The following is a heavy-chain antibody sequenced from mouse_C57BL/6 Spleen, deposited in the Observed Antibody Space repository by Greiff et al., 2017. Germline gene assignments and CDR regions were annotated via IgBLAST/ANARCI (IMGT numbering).Heavy chain of an antibody. CDR1: GYTFTDYN. V-gene: IGHV1-18*01. CDR3: ARMDYGSSPYWYFDV. CDR2: INPNNGGT. Sequence: VQLQQSGPELVKPGASVKIPCKASGYTFTDYNMDWVKQSHGKSLEWIGDINPNNGGTIYNQKFKGKATLTVDKSSSTAYMELRSLTSEDTAVYYCARMDYGSSPYWYFDVWGTGTTVTVSS. D-gene: IGHD1-1*01. J-gene: IGHJ1*03.